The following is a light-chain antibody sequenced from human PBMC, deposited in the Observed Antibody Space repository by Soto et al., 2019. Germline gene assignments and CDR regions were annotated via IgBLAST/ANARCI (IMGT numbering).Light chain of an antibody. CDR2: AAS. CDR3: QQSYRTPYT. V-gene: IGKV1-39*01. Sequence: DIQMTQSPSSLSASVGDRVTITCRASQSISTYLNWYQQKPGKAPKVLIYAASSLQSGVPSRFSGSGSGADFTLTISSLQPEDFATYYCQQSYRTPYTFGQGTKLELK. J-gene: IGKJ2*01. CDR1: QSISTY.